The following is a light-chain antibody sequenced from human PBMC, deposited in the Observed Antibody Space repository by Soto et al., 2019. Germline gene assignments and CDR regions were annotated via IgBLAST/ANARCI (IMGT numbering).Light chain of an antibody. CDR2: GNS. Sequence: QAVVTQPPSVSGAPGQRVTISCTGSSSNIGAGYDVHWYQQLPGTAPKLLIYGNSNRPSGGPDRFSGSKSGTSASLAITGLQAEDEADYYCQSYDSSLSGVVFGGGTKVTVL. CDR1: SSNIGAGYD. J-gene: IGLJ2*01. CDR3: QSYDSSLSGVV. V-gene: IGLV1-40*01.